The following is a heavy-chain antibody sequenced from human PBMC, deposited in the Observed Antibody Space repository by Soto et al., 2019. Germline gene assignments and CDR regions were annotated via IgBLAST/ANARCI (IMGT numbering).Heavy chain of an antibody. D-gene: IGHD6-19*01. J-gene: IGHJ4*02. Sequence: PSETLSLTCAVSGYSLTSGYYCGWIRQPPGKGLEWIGSIYHSGGTYYNPSLKSRVTISVDTSKNHFSLKLTSVTAADTAVYYCASARIVVAGTIVDYWGQGTLVTVSS. V-gene: IGHV4-38-2*01. CDR1: GYSLTSGYY. CDR2: IYHSGGT. CDR3: ASARIVVAGTIVDY.